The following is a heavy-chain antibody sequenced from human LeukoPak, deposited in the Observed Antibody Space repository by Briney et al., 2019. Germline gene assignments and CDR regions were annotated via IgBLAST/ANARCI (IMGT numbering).Heavy chain of an antibody. CDR1: GGSISSSNW. V-gene: IGHV4-4*02. CDR3: ASAPQIVSTTEYFQH. D-gene: IGHD3-22*01. Sequence: SETLSLTCTVSGGSISSSNWWSWVRQPPGKGLEWIGEIYHSGSTNYNPSLKSRVTISVDKSKNQFSLKLSSVTAADTAVYYCASAPQIVSTTEYFQHWGQGTLVTVSS. CDR2: IYHSGST. J-gene: IGHJ1*01.